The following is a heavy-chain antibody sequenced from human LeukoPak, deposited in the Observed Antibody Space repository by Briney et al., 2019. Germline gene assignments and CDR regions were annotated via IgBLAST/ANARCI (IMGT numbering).Heavy chain of an antibody. CDR1: GFTFDDYA. CDR3: AKDCRHYGHALDY. CDR2: ISGSGGST. D-gene: IGHD4-17*01. Sequence: GGSLRLSCAASGFTFDDYAMHWVRQAPGKGLEWVSAISGSGGSTYYADSVKGRFTISRDNSKNTLYLQMNSLRAEDTAVYYCAKDCRHYGHALDYWGQGTLVTVSS. J-gene: IGHJ4*02. V-gene: IGHV3-23*01.